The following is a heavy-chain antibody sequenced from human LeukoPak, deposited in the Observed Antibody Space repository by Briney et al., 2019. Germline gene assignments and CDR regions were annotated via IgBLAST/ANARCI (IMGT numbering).Heavy chain of an antibody. CDR2: ISYDGSNQ. CDR1: GFASSYYS. CDR3: AKDKYYYGSGGDFDH. Sequence: PRRSLRLSCAAPGFASSYYSMHWVRPAPGKGLEWVALISYDGSNQYYADSVKGRVTISRDNSKNTVFLQMNSLRPEDTAAYYCAKDKYYYGSGGDFDHWGQGTLVTVSS. D-gene: IGHD3-10*01. J-gene: IGHJ4*02. V-gene: IGHV3-30*18.